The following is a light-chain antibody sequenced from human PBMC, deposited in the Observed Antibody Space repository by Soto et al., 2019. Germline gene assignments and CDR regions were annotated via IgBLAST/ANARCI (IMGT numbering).Light chain of an antibody. V-gene: IGLV3-21*02. J-gene: IGLJ3*02. CDR1: NIGSKS. CDR2: DDS. Sequence: SYELTQPPSVSVAPGQTARITCGGTNIGSKSVHWYQQKPGQAPVLVVYDDSDRPSGIPERFSGSNSGNTATLTISRVEAGDEADYYCQVWDSSSDHWVFGGGTKLPS. CDR3: QVWDSSSDHWV.